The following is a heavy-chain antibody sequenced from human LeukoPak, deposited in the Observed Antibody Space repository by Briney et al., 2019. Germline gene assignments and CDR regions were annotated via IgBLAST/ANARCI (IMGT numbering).Heavy chain of an antibody. V-gene: IGHV3-30*02. J-gene: IGHJ6*02. D-gene: IGHD1-1*01. CDR1: GFTISSFG. CDR2: IRYDGSNK. CDR3: AKSSAWNDVEYYYYYGMDV. Sequence: GGSLRLSCAASGFTISSFGMHWVRQAPGKGLEWVAFIRYDGSNKYYADSVKGRFTISRDNSKNTLYLQMNSLRAEDTAVYYCAKSSAWNDVEYYYYYGMDVWGQGTTVTVSS.